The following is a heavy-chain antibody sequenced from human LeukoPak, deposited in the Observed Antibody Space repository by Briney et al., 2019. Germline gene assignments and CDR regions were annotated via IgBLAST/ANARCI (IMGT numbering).Heavy chain of an antibody. V-gene: IGHV4-31*03. J-gene: IGHJ5*02. CDR1: GGPISSGGYY. Sequence: PSQTLSLTCTVSGGPISSGGYYWSWIRQHPGKGLEWIGYIYYSGSTYYNPSLKSRVTISVDTSKNQFSLKLSSVAAADTAVYYCARGVVAARFWFDPWGQGTLVTVSS. CDR3: ARGVVAARFWFDP. CDR2: IYYSGST. D-gene: IGHD2-15*01.